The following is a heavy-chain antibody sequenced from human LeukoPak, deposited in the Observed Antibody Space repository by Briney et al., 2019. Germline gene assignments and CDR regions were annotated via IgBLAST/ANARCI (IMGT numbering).Heavy chain of an antibody. Sequence: GGSLRLSCAASGFTFSSYAMHWVRQAPGKGLGWVAVISYDGNSKYYADSVKGRFTISRDNSKNTLFLQLNSLRAEDTAVYYCAGYTTSRTKKYYFDYWGQGTLVTVSS. J-gene: IGHJ4*02. CDR3: AGYTTSRTKKYYFDY. V-gene: IGHV3-30-3*01. CDR1: GFTFSSYA. CDR2: ISYDGNSK. D-gene: IGHD6-13*01.